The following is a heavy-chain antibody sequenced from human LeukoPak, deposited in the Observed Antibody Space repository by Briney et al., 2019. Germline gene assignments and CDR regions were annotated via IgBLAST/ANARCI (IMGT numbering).Heavy chain of an antibody. CDR3: TRESPTYYYDTSGPGFDQ. CDR1: GGSISSYY. V-gene: IGHV4-59*01. J-gene: IGHJ4*02. CDR2: VYYSGST. Sequence: PSETLSLTCTVSGGSISSYYWRWIRQPPGKGLEWIGYVYYSGSTNYNPSLKSRVTISVDTSKNQFSLKLSSVTAADTAVYYCTRESPTYYYDTSGPGFDQWGQGTLVTVSS. D-gene: IGHD3-22*01.